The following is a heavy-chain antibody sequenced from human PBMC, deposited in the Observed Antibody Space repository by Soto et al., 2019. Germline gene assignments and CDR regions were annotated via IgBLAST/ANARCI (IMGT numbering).Heavy chain of an antibody. J-gene: IGHJ6*03. Sequence: QVQLVESGGGVVQPGRSLRLSCAASGFTFSSYGMHWVRQAPGKGLEWVAVIWYDGSNKYYADSVKGRFTISRDNSKNTLYLKMNSLRAEDTAVYYCARDQQLLRQGYYYYYMDVWGKGTTVTVSS. D-gene: IGHD2-2*01. CDR3: ARDQQLLRQGYYYYYMDV. CDR1: GFTFSSYG. V-gene: IGHV3-33*01. CDR2: IWYDGSNK.